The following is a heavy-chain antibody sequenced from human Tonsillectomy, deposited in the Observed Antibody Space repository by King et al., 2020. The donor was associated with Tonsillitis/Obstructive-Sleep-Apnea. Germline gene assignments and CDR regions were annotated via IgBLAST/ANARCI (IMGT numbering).Heavy chain of an antibody. D-gene: IGHD2-8*01. V-gene: IGHV1-58*02. CDR3: AAAVYVYAINPYNWFDP. CDR1: GFTFTSSA. J-gene: IGHJ5*02. CDR2: IVVGSGNT. Sequence: MQLVQSGPEVKKPGTSVKVSCKASGFTFTSSAMQWVRQARGQRLEWIGWIVVGSGNTNYAQKFQERVTITRDMSTSTAYMEMSSLRSEDTAVYYCAAAVYVYAINPYNWFDPWGQGTLVTVSS.